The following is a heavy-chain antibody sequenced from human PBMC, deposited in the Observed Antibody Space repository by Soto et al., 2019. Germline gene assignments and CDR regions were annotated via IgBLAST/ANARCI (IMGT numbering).Heavy chain of an antibody. V-gene: IGHV4-4*07. CDR1: GGSLSSYY. CDR3: ARVVRGGSYPYYFDY. J-gene: IGHJ4*02. Sequence: SETLSLTCTVSGGSLSSYYWSWIRQPAGKGLEWIGRIYTSGSTNYNPSLKSRVTMSVDTSKSQFSLKLSSVTAADTAAYYCARVVRGGSYPYYFDYWGQGTLVTVSS. D-gene: IGHD1-26*01. CDR2: IYTSGST.